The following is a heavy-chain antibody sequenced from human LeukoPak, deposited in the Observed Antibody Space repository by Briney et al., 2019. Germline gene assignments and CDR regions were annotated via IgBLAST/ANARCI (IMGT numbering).Heavy chain of an antibody. CDR3: ARVGIAVPPMTYYYFDY. J-gene: IGHJ4*02. Sequence: SETLSLTCAVYGGSFSGYYWSWIRQPPGKGLEWIGEINHSGSTNYNQSLKSRVTISVDASKNQFSLKLSSVTAAETAVYYCARVGIAVPPMTYYYFDYWGQGTLVTVSS. CDR2: INHSGST. CDR1: GGSFSGYY. V-gene: IGHV4-34*01. D-gene: IGHD6-19*01.